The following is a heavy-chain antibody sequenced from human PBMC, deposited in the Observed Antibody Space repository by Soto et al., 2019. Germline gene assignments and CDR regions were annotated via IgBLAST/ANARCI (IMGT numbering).Heavy chain of an antibody. CDR2: ISNNGAHT. J-gene: IGHJ6*03. CDR1: GFTFSNYE. D-gene: IGHD6-13*01. Sequence: EAQLVESGGGLVQPGGSLRLSCAASGFTFSNYEMHWVRQALGKGLEYVSGISNNGAHTDYAKSLKGRFTISRYNSENTLYLQMGSLRAESMALDYCARLGYASRWPKVYMYVWGKGTTVTVSS. CDR3: ARLGYASRWPKVYMYV. V-gene: IGHV3-64*01.